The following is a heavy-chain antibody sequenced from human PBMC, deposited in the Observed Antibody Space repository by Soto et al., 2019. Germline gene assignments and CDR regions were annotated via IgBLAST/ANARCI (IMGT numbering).Heavy chain of an antibody. CDR2: AHHSGRT. CDR3: AREGRLHWFES. D-gene: IGHD4-4*01. V-gene: IGHV4-4*02. J-gene: IGHJ5*01. Sequence: SETLSLTCTVSGDSMTSSNWWNWVRQPPGKGLEWIGEAHHSGRTNYNPSLRSRVTISVDKSQNHFSLQLTSVTAADTAVYYCAREGRLHWFESWGQGTLVTVSS. CDR1: GDSMTSSNW.